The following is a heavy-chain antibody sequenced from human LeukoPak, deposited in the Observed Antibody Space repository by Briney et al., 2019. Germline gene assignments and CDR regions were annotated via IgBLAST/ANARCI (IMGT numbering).Heavy chain of an antibody. Sequence: PSETLSLTCAVYGGSFSGYYWSWIRQPQGKGMEWIGEINHSGSTNYNPSLKSRVTISVDTSKNQFSLKLSSVTAADTAVYYCARAGYSSSYNWFDPWGQGTLVTVSS. J-gene: IGHJ5*02. D-gene: IGHD6-13*01. CDR3: ARAGYSSSYNWFDP. CDR1: GGSFSGYY. V-gene: IGHV4-34*01. CDR2: INHSGST.